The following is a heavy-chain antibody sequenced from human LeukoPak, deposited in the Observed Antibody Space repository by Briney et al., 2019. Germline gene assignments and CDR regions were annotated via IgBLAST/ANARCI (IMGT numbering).Heavy chain of an antibody. J-gene: IGHJ4*02. CDR1: GFTFSSYS. Sequence: GGSLRLSCAASGFTFSSYSMNWVRPAPGKGLEWVSSISSSSSYIYYADSAKGRFTISRDNAKNSLYLQMNSLRAEDTAVYYCARAPRYDSSGYYAYWGQGTLVTVSS. CDR3: ARAPRYDSSGYYAY. CDR2: ISSSSSYI. D-gene: IGHD3-22*01. V-gene: IGHV3-21*01.